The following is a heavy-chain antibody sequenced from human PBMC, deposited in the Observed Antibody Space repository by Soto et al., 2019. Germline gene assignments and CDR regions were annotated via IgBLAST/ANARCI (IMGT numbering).Heavy chain of an antibody. V-gene: IGHV3-30*04. Sequence: GGSLRLSCAASGFTFSTYAIHWVRQAPGKGLEWVAVISNDGRGKYYADSVKGRFTISRDNSKNTLYLQMNSLRSDDTAVYYCARDQCFGGGRSCYYFDFWGQGTLVTVSS. CDR2: ISNDGRGK. CDR3: ARDQCFGGGRSCYYFDF. J-gene: IGHJ4*02. CDR1: GFTFSTYA. D-gene: IGHD2-15*01.